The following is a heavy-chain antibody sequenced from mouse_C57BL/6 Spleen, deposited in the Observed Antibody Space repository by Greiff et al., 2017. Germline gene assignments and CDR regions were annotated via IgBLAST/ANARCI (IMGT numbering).Heavy chain of an antibody. D-gene: IGHD4-1*01. CDR3: AREPGTWYFDV. CDR2: IYPGSGNT. V-gene: IGHV1-76*01. CDR1: GYTFTDYY. Sequence: VQLQQSGVELVRPGASVKLSCKASGYTFTDYYINWVKQRPGQGLEWIARIYPGSGNTYYNEKFKGKATLTAEKSSSTAYMQLSSLTSEDSAVYFCAREPGTWYFDVWGTGTTVTVSS. J-gene: IGHJ1*03.